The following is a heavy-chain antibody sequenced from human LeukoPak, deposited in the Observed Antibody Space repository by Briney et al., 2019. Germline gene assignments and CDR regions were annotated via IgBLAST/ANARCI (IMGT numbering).Heavy chain of an antibody. CDR1: GDSISSGGYY. Sequence: SQTLSLTCTVSGDSISSGGYYWSWIRQHPGKGLEWIGYIYYSGSTYYNPSLKSRVTISVDTSKNQFSLKLSSVTAADTAVYYCARAWYNWKTLDYWGQGTLVTVSS. V-gene: IGHV4-31*03. CDR3: ARAWYNWKTLDY. J-gene: IGHJ4*02. CDR2: IYYSGST. D-gene: IGHD1-1*01.